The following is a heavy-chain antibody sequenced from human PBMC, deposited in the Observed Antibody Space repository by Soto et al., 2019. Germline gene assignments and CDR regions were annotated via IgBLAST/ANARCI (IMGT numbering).Heavy chain of an antibody. CDR3: ARHRDEHTAMVDY. Sequence: LGESLKISCKGSGYSFTSYWIGWVRQMPGKGLEWMGIIYPGDSDTRYSPSFQGQVTISADKSISTAYLQWSSLRASDTAMYYCARHRDEHTAMVDYWGQGTLVTVSS. J-gene: IGHJ4*02. CDR2: IYPGDSDT. V-gene: IGHV5-51*01. D-gene: IGHD5-18*01. CDR1: GYSFTSYW.